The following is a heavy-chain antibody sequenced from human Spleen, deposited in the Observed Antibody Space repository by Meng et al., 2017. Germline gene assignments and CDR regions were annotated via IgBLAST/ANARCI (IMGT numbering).Heavy chain of an antibody. J-gene: IGHJ6*02. CDR3: ARDLSPIYYDIPYAMGV. D-gene: IGHD3-22*01. CDR2: ISAYNGNT. Sequence: ASVKVSCKASGYTFATFGISWVRQAPGQGLEWMGWISAYNGNTNYAQKLQGRVTMTTDTSTSTAYMELRSLRSDGTAVYYCARDLSPIYYDIPYAMGVWGQGTTVTVSS. CDR1: GYTFATFG. V-gene: IGHV1-18*01.